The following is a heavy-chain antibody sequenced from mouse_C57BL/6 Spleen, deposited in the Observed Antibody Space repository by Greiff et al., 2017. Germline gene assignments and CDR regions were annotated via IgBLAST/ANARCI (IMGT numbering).Heavy chain of an antibody. D-gene: IGHD2-3*01. J-gene: IGHJ2*01. CDR2: INPNNGGT. V-gene: IGHV1-18*01. Sequence: VQLQQSGPELVKPGASVKIPCKASGYTFTDYNMDWVKQSHGKSLEWIGDINPNNGGTIYNQKFKGKATLTVDKSSSTAYMELRSLTSEDTAVYYCAREESRWLLPYFDYWGQGTTLTVSS. CDR3: AREESRWLLPYFDY. CDR1: GYTFTDYN.